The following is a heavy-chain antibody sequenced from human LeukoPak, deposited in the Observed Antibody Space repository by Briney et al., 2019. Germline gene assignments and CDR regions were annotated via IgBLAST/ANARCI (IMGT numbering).Heavy chain of an antibody. V-gene: IGHV4-34*01. Sequence: SETLSLTCAVYGGSFSGYYWSWIRQPPGKGLEWIGEINHSGSTNYNPSLKSRVTISVDTSKNQFSLKLSSVTAADTAVYYCARHFRYSSSWYPEYFQHWGQGTLVTVSS. D-gene: IGHD6-13*01. CDR2: INHSGST. CDR1: GGSFSGYY. CDR3: ARHFRYSSSWYPEYFQH. J-gene: IGHJ1*01.